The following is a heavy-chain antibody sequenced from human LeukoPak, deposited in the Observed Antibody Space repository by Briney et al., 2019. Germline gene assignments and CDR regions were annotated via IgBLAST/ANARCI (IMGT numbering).Heavy chain of an antibody. CDR3: ARVIFGSGSYPDF. D-gene: IGHD3-10*01. Sequence: GRSLRLSCAACGFAFNTYGMHWDRQAPGQGLEWVALIWHDGSHKFYSNSVRGQFTISRDNSKNTVSLQMNNLRPEDTAVYYCARVIFGSGSYPDFWGQGTLVTVSS. V-gene: IGHV3-33*01. CDR1: GFAFNTYG. CDR2: IWHDGSHK. J-gene: IGHJ4*02.